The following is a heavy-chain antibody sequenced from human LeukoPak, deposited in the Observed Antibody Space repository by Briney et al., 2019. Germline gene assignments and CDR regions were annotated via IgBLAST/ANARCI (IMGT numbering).Heavy chain of an antibody. Sequence: SVKVSCKTSGGTFNNYAISWVGQAPGQGLEWLGGIMPLFVTARYTQKFQGRVTITKDESTRTVYLELTSLTSDDTAVYYCARDVHGDYGSGWFDPWGQGTLVSVSS. CDR1: GGTFNNYA. D-gene: IGHD4-17*01. J-gene: IGHJ5*02. V-gene: IGHV1-69*05. CDR3: ARDVHGDYGSGWFDP. CDR2: IMPLFVTA.